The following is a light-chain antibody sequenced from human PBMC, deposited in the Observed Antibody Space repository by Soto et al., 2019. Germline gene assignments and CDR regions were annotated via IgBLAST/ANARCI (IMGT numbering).Light chain of an antibody. CDR2: EVT. Sequence: QSALTQPPSASGSPGQSVTIYCTGTSSDVGFFNYVSWYQHHPGKVPKLIIYEVTKRPSGVPDRFSGSKSGNTASLTVSGLQTEDEAEYFCSSFVDGSSYVFGTGTKVTVL. CDR3: SSFVDGSSYV. V-gene: IGLV2-8*01. CDR1: SSDVGFFNY. J-gene: IGLJ1*01.